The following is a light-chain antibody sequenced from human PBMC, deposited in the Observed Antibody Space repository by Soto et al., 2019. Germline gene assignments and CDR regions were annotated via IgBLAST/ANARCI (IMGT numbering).Light chain of an antibody. CDR2: VAS. CDR1: QRVNLN. CDR3: HQYNSWPRGT. V-gene: IGKV3-15*01. J-gene: IGKJ3*01. Sequence: EIMMTKSPGTLSVSPGEGATLSCTASQRVNLNLAWYQQQPGQPPSLLLYVASTMATGIPVRFRGSVSGTEFTLTISSLQSDDSAVYYCHQYNSWPRGTFGPGTKVEIK.